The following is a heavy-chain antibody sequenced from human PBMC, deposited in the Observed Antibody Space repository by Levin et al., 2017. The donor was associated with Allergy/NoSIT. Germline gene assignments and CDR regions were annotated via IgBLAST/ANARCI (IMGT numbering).Heavy chain of an antibody. J-gene: IGHJ4*02. CDR1: GFTFADYG. Sequence: PGESLKISCTASGFTFADYGMSWVRQAPGKGLEWVGFIRSKTYRGTTEYAASVKGRFTISRDDSKSIAYLQVNSLKTEDTAVYYCTRADTSYDWGFFDYWGQGTLVTVSS. D-gene: IGHD3-16*01. CDR2: IRSKTYRGTT. V-gene: IGHV3-49*04. CDR3: TRADTSYDWGFFDY.